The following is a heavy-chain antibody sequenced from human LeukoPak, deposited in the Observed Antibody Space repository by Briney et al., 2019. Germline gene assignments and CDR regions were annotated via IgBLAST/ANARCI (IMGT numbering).Heavy chain of an antibody. CDR1: GFSVTNNH. D-gene: IGHD2-2*01. Sequence: GGSLRLSCAASGFSVTNNHMNWVRQAPGKGLEWVSALSGNGGSTYYADSVKGRFTISRDNSNNTLQLQMNSLRAEDTAVYYCAKDDGGYCSRTSCGDAYDIWGQGTMVTVSS. CDR2: LSGNGGST. J-gene: IGHJ3*02. CDR3: AKDDGGYCSRTSCGDAYDI. V-gene: IGHV3-23*01.